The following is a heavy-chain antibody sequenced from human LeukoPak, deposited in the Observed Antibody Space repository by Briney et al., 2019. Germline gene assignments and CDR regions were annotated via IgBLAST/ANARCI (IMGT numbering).Heavy chain of an antibody. Sequence: GGSLRLSCAASGFTFSSSAMSWVRQAPGKGLEWVSNVGGSGRGENTYYADSVKGRFTISRDNSKNTLILQMNSLRAEDTAVYYCAKEGGWYYFDYWGQGTLVTVSS. CDR1: GFTFSSSA. CDR2: VGGSGRGENT. D-gene: IGHD6-19*01. CDR3: AKEGGWYYFDY. V-gene: IGHV3-23*01. J-gene: IGHJ4*02.